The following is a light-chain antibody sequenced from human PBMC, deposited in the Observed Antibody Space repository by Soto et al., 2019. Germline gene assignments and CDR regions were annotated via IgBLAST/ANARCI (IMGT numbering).Light chain of an antibody. Sequence: DIQMTQSPSSVSAAAGDRVTITCRASPAIDSWLAWYQQRPGKAPKLLIYAASTLESGVPSRFSASGSGTHFTLTISSLQPEDVATYYCQQAYSFPYTFGQGTKLEIK. V-gene: IGKV1-12*02. CDR1: PAIDSW. CDR2: AAS. CDR3: QQAYSFPYT. J-gene: IGKJ2*01.